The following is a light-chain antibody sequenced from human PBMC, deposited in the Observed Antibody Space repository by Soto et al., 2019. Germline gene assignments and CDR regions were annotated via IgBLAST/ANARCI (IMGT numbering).Light chain of an antibody. CDR3: QSYDSSLRVYVV. J-gene: IGLJ2*01. Sequence: QSVLTQPPSISGAPGHSITISCTGSSANIGAGYDVHWYQQFPGTAPKLLIHGNNDRPSGVSDRFSASKSGTSASLAITGLQAEDEADYYCQSYDSSLRVYVVFGGGTQLTVL. CDR2: GNN. CDR1: SANIGAGYD. V-gene: IGLV1-40*01.